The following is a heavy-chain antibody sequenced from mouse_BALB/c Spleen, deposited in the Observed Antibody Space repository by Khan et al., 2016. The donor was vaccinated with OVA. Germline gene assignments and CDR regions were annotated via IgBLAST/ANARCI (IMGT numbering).Heavy chain of an antibody. CDR2: INPYNGFT. Sequence: EVQLQQSRPELVKPGASMKISCKASGYSFTDYTMNWVKQSHGKNLEWIGLINPYNGFTTYNQKFKGKATLTVHKSSSTAYMELLSLTSEDSAVYYCARGTYYGSNSWFAYWGQGTLVTVSA. CDR3: ARGTYYGSNSWFAY. D-gene: IGHD1-1*01. V-gene: IGHV1-18*01. CDR1: GYSFTDYT. J-gene: IGHJ3*01.